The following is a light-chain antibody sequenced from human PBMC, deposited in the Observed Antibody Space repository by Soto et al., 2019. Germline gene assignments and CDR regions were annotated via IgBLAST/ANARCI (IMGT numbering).Light chain of an antibody. CDR3: QQYNKWPPIT. CDR1: QSVRSK. V-gene: IGKV3-15*01. CDR2: DAS. J-gene: IGKJ5*01. Sequence: DIVMTQSPGTLSVSPGERATLSCRASQSVRSKLAWYQQKPGQAPRLLIYDASTRATGIPARVSGSGSGTEFTLTISSLQSEDFAGYYCQQYNKWPPITSGQGTRLQIK.